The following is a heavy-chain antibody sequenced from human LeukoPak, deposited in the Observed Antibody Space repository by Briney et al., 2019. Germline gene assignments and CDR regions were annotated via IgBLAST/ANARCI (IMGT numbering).Heavy chain of an antibody. CDR1: GGSFSGYY. Sequence: PSETLSLTCAVYGGSFSGYYWSWIRQPPGKGLEWIGEINHSGSTNYNPSLKSRVTISVDTSKNQFSLKLSSVTAADTAVYYCASPRAYYYGSGSYNLDAFDIWGQGTMVTVSS. CDR2: INHSGST. J-gene: IGHJ3*02. V-gene: IGHV4-34*01. D-gene: IGHD3-10*01. CDR3: ASPRAYYYGSGSYNLDAFDI.